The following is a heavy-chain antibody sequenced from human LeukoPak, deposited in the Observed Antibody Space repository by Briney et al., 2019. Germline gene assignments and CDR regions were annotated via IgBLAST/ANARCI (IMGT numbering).Heavy chain of an antibody. CDR2: IYYSGST. CDR1: GGSISSGGYY. D-gene: IGHD3-16*01. CDR3: ARVWGERNWFDP. Sequence: SETLSLTCTVSGGSISSGGYYWSWIRQHPGKGLEWIGYIYYSGSTYYNPSLKSRVTISVDTSKNQFSLKLSSVTAADTAVYYCARVWGERNWFDPWGQGTLVTDSS. V-gene: IGHV4-31*03. J-gene: IGHJ5*02.